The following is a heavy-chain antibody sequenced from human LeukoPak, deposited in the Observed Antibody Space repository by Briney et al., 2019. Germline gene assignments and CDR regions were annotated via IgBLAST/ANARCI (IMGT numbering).Heavy chain of an antibody. V-gene: IGHV4-39*01. Sequence: SDTLSLTCTVSGGSISSSSYYWGWIRQPPGKGLEWIGSIYYSGSTYYNPSLKSRVTISVDTSKNQFSLKLSSVTAADTAVYYCASLWFGELPLYYYMDVWGKGTTVTISS. CDR2: IYYSGST. CDR1: GGSISSSSYY. J-gene: IGHJ6*03. CDR3: ASLWFGELPLYYYMDV. D-gene: IGHD3-10*01.